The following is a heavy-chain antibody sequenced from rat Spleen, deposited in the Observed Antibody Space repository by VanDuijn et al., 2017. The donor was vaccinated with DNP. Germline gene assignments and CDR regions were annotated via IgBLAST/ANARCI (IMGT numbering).Heavy chain of an antibody. CDR2: VSYDRGSN. J-gene: IGHJ2*01. Sequence: EVQLVESGGGLVQPGRSLKLSCAASGFTFSDYYMAWVRQAPTKGLECVAYVSYDRGSNYYGDSVKGRFTISRDNAKSTLYLQMISLRSEDMATYYCARWADYFDYWGQGAMVTVSS. D-gene: IGHD4-6*01. V-gene: IGHV5-22*01. CDR1: GFTFSDYY. CDR3: ARWADYFDY.